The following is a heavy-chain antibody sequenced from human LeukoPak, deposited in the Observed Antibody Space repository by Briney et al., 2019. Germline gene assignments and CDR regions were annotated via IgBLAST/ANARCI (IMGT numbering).Heavy chain of an antibody. CDR1: GGSISSSSYY. D-gene: IGHD6-19*01. V-gene: IGHV4-39*01. J-gene: IGHJ3*02. CDR3: ARRQVIAVADAFDI. CDR2: IYYSGST. Sequence: SETLPLTCTVSGGSISSSSYYWGWIRQPPGKGLEWIGSIYYSGSTYYNPSLKSRVTISVDTSKNQFSLKLSSVTAADTAVYYCARRQVIAVADAFDIWGQGTMVTVSS.